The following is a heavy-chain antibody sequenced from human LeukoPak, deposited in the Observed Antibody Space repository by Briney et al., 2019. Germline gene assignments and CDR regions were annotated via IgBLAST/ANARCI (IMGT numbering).Heavy chain of an antibody. CDR3: ARDNHGDETT. V-gene: IGHV4-59*01. J-gene: IGHJ5*02. D-gene: IGHD4-17*01. CDR1: GGSISSYY. Sequence: SETLSLTCTVSGGSISSYYWSWIRQPPGKGLEWIGYIYYSGSTNYNPSLKSRVTISVDTSKNQFSLKLSSVTAADTAVYYCARDNHGDETTWGQGTLVTVSS. CDR2: IYYSGST.